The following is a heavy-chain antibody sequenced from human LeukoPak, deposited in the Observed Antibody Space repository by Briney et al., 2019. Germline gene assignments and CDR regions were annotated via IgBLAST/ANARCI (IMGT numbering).Heavy chain of an antibody. J-gene: IGHJ6*02. CDR1: GFTFSAYS. Sequence: GGSLRLSCAASGFTFSAYSMNWVRLAPGKGLEWVSSISSSSTYIYYADSVEGRFTISRDNAKNSLYLQMNSLRDDDTAVHYCVGGITMVRGVTPYYSYGMDVWGQGTTVTVSS. CDR2: ISSSSTYI. D-gene: IGHD3-10*01. CDR3: VGGITMVRGVTPYYSYGMDV. V-gene: IGHV3-21*01.